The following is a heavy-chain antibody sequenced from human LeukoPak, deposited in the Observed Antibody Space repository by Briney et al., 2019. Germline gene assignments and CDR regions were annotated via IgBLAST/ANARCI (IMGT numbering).Heavy chain of an antibody. V-gene: IGHV1-18*01. CDR3: ARGTMVRGVISKDNDY. CDR2: ISAYNGNT. D-gene: IGHD3-10*01. J-gene: IGHJ4*02. Sequence: ASVKVSCKASGYTFTSYGISWVRQAPGQGLEWMGWISAYNGNTNYAQKLQGRVTMTTDTSTSTAYMELSSLRSEDTAVYYCARGTMVRGVISKDNDYWGQGTLVTVSS. CDR1: GYTFTSYG.